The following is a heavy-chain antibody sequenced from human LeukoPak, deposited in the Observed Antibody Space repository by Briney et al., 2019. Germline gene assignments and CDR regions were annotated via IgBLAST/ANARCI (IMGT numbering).Heavy chain of an antibody. CDR2: ISGSGGST. V-gene: IGHV3-23*01. Sequence: PGGSLRLSCAASGFTFSSYAMSWVRQAPGKGLEWVSAISGSGGSTYYADSVKGRFTISRDNSKNTLYLQMNSLRAEDTAVYYCATGRGGWYYFDYWGQGTLVTVSS. CDR1: GFTFSSYA. CDR3: ATGRGGWYYFDY. D-gene: IGHD6-19*01. J-gene: IGHJ4*02.